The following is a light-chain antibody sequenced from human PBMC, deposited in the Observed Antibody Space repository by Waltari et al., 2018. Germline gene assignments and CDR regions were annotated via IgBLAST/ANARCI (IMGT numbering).Light chain of an antibody. CDR2: DAS. Sequence: VVLTQSPATLSVSPGESAILSCRASQSVSSNLAWYQQKPGQAPRLLIYDASTRATSIPAKFRGSGSGTEFTLTINSLQSEDSATYYCQQYNRWPPITFGQGTRLEIK. CDR3: QQYNRWPPIT. J-gene: IGKJ5*01. V-gene: IGKV3-15*01. CDR1: QSVSSN.